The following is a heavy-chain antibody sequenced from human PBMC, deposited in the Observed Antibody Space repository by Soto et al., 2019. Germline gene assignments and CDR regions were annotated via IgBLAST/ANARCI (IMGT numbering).Heavy chain of an antibody. J-gene: IGHJ2*01. Sequence: EVQLVESGGKLVQPGGSLTLSCAASGFTFKNHWMHWVRQAPGKGLVWVSRIHYDGSNTRYADSVNGRFTISGDKAKNTIYLRLSTLKADAAAVYYCASDWCTFSYESARGGHWYVALGGGGSLVTVSS. D-gene: IGHD2-8*01. CDR1: GFTFKNHW. CDR2: IHYDGSNT. CDR3: ASDWCTFSYESARGGHWYVAL. V-gene: IGHV3-74*01.